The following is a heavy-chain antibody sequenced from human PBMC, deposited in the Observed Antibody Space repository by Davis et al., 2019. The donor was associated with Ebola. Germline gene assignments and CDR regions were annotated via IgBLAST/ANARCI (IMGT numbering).Heavy chain of an antibody. D-gene: IGHD3-22*01. J-gene: IGHJ4*02. CDR3: ARDNGRGYYSRFDY. Sequence: SETLSLTCTVSGASMNSYYWSWIRQSPGKGLEWIGYVHYSGTTNYNPSLKSRLTLSVDTSKNQFSLKLSSVTAADTAVYYCARDNGRGYYSRFDYWGQGTLVTVSS. CDR2: VHYSGTT. CDR1: GASMNSYY. V-gene: IGHV4-59*01.